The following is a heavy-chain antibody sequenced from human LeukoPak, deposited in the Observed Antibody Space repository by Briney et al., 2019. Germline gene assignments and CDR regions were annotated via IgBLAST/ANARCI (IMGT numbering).Heavy chain of an antibody. CDR3: ARGSSNGSGNGSDS. Sequence: SGTLCLTCAVSGGSISSCAWWWWVRPPPGEGLEWLGDIYNSGRTNYNQSLKSRVTISVDKSKNQFYLKMSSVSAADTAVYYCARGSSNGSGNGSDSWGQGTLVTVSS. J-gene: IGHJ5*01. CDR1: GGSISSCAW. D-gene: IGHD3-10*01. CDR2: IYNSGRT. V-gene: IGHV4-4*02.